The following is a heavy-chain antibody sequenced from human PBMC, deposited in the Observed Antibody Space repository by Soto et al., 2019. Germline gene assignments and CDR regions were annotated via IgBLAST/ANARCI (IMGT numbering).Heavy chain of an antibody. V-gene: IGHV3-23*01. Sequence: GGSLRLSCAASGFTFSGYAMSWVRQAPGKGLEWVSAMSGSGGSTYYADSVKGRFTISRDNSKNTLYLQMNSLRAEDTAVYYCANPAHTSWLQPLWYFDYWGQGTLVTVSS. CDR1: GFTFSGYA. J-gene: IGHJ4*02. CDR3: ANPAHTSWLQPLWYFDY. CDR2: MSGSGGST. D-gene: IGHD2-2*01.